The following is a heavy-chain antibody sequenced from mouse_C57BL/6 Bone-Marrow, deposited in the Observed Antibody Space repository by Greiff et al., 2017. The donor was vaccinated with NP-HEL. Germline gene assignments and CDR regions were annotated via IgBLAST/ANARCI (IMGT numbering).Heavy chain of an antibody. D-gene: IGHD1-1*01. CDR1: GFNIKDDY. CDR2: IDPENGDT. Sequence: LVESGAELVRPGASVKLSCTASGFNIKDDYMHWVKQRPEQGLEWIGWIDPENGDTEYASKFQGKATITADTSSNTAYLQLSSLTSEDTAVYYCTTNYYGSSYAMDYWGQGTSVTGSS. CDR3: TTNYYGSSYAMDY. V-gene: IGHV14-4*01. J-gene: IGHJ4*01.